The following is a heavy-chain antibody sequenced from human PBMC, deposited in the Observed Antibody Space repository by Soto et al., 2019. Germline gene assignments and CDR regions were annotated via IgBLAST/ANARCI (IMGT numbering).Heavy chain of an antibody. CDR1: GDSFTGYW. CDR2: IYPGDSDS. V-gene: IGHV5-51*01. Sequence: EVQLVQSGAEVKKPGESLKISCKGSGDSFTGYWIGWVRQKPGKGLEWMGIIYPGDSDSRYSPSFQGQVTISADKSISTAYLQWSRLKASDSAMYYCARHLRARAFDIWGQGTMVTVSS. J-gene: IGHJ3*02. CDR3: ARHLRARAFDI. D-gene: IGHD3-10*01.